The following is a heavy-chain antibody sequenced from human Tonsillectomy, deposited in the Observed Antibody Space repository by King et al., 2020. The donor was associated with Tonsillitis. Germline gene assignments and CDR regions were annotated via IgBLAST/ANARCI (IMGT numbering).Heavy chain of an antibody. Sequence: VQLVESGGAVVQPARSLRLSCAASGFTFSTYGMHWVRQAPGKGLEWVAGIWYDGNNKYYADSVKGRFTISRDNSKNTLDLQMNSRRCGDTAMYYCAGAQGGLGHDAFDIWGQGTMVTVSS. CDR3: AGAQGGLGHDAFDI. CDR1: GFTFSTYG. V-gene: IGHV3-33*08. J-gene: IGHJ3*02. D-gene: IGHD3/OR15-3a*01. CDR2: IWYDGNNK.